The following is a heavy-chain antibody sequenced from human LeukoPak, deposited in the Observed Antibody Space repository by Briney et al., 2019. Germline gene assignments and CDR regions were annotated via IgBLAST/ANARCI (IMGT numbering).Heavy chain of an antibody. CDR2: ISSNSGTF. D-gene: IGHD4-17*01. V-gene: IGHV3-9*01. CDR3: VRGTTVTTRGCLDH. J-gene: IGHJ5*02. CDR1: GFTFDDYA. Sequence: PGGSLRLSCAASGFTFDDYAMHWVRHGPGKGLVFVSGISSNSGTFDYADSVKGRFTISRDNAKNSLYLHMNSLRPEDTALYYCVRGTTVTTRGCLDHWGQGTLVTVSS.